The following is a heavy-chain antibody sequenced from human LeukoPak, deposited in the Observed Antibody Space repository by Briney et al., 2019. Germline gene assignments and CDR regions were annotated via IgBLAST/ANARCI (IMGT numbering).Heavy chain of an antibody. V-gene: IGHV3-66*01. D-gene: IGHD2-15*01. CDR2: ISTTGSR. Sequence: GSLRLSCAASGFTISNNFMSWVRQAPGKGLESVSVISTTGSRFYADSVKGRFSISRDNSENTLYLQLNNLRAEDTAIYYCAGGLGSFDIWGQGTTVTVSS. CDR1: GFTISNNF. J-gene: IGHJ3*02. CDR3: AGGLGSFDI.